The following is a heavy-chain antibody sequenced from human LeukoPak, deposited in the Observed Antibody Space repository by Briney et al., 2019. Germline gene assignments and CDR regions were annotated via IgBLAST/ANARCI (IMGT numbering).Heavy chain of an antibody. J-gene: IGHJ4*02. D-gene: IGHD2-2*01. V-gene: IGHV1-2*02. CDR2: INPYSGAI. Sequence: ASVKVSCKSSGFTFTDEYMHWVRQAPGQGLEWMGWINPYSGAINYAQKFQGRVTLTRDTSIGTAYMELSRLTSGDTAVYYCARDPKSQLLLDYWGQGTLVTVSS. CDR3: ARDPKSQLLLDY. CDR1: GFTFTDEY.